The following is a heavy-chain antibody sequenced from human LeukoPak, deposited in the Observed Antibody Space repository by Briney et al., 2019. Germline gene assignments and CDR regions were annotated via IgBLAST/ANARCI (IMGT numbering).Heavy chain of an antibody. D-gene: IGHD2-2*03. CDR2: IYYSGST. CDR1: GGSITSLY. Sequence: PSETLSLTCTVSGGSITSLYWSWIRQPPGKGLEWMGYIYYSGSTNYNPSLKSRVTISVDTSKNQFSLKLSSVTAADTAVYYCATPGGYCSSTSCYGAFDIGGQGTMVTVSS. J-gene: IGHJ3*02. CDR3: ATPGGYCSSTSCYGAFDI. V-gene: IGHV4-59*01.